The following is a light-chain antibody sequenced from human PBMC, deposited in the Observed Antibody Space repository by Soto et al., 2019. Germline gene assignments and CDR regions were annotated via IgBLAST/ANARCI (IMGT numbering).Light chain of an antibody. J-gene: IGKJ5*01. CDR2: DAS. CDR1: QSVSSF. V-gene: IGKV3-11*01. Sequence: ETVLTQSPATLSLSPGEGATFSCRARQSVSSFLAWYQQKPGQAPRLLIYDASNRATGIPARFSGSGSGTDFTLTISSLEPEDFAVYYCQQRSNWPSITFGQGTRLEIK. CDR3: QQRSNWPSIT.